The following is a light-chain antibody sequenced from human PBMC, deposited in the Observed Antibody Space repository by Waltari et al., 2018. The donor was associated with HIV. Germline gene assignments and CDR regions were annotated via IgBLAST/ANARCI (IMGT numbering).Light chain of an antibody. Sequence: EVVMTQSPAFLSVSPGERATLSCRASQRVGSNLAWYQQKPGQAPRLLIYGASTRATGIPARFSGSGSGTEFTLTISSLQSEDFAVYYCQQYDNWPRTFGQGTKVEMK. CDR1: QRVGSN. CDR3: QQYDNWPRT. J-gene: IGKJ1*01. V-gene: IGKV3-15*01. CDR2: GAS.